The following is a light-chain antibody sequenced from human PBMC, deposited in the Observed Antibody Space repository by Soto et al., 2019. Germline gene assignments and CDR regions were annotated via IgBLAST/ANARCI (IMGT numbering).Light chain of an antibody. Sequence: DIQMTQSPSSLSASVGDRISITCRSFQTIGNSLNWYQQKPGRAPQLLIFAASSLHSGVPPRFSGGGSGTHFTLNITTTHPEDAETYYCQQSYSVPYTFGQGTKVDIK. V-gene: IGKV1-39*01. CDR1: QTIGNS. CDR3: QQSYSVPYT. J-gene: IGKJ2*01. CDR2: AAS.